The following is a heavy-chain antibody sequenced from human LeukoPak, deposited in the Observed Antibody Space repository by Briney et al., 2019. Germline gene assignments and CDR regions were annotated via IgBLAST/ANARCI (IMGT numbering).Heavy chain of an antibody. CDR1: GFTFSSYE. CDR3: ARVRDGSQDY. V-gene: IGHV3-48*03. CDR2: ISSGGSTI. J-gene: IGHJ4*02. Sequence: GGSLRLSCVASGFTFSSYEMNCVRQAPGKGLEWVSYISSGGSTIYYADSVKGRFTISRDNAKNSLYLQMNSLRAEDTAVYYCARVRDGSQDYWGQGTLVTVSS. D-gene: IGHD5-24*01.